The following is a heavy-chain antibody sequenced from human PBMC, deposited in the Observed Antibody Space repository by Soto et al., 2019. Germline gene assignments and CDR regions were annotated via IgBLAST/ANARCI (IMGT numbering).Heavy chain of an antibody. CDR3: AADTCSSTSCYEDYYYYMDV. CDR1: GFTFTSSA. V-gene: IGHV1-58*02. D-gene: IGHD2-2*01. J-gene: IGHJ6*03. Sequence: QMQLVQSGPEVKKPGTSVKVSCKASGFTFTSSAMQWVRQARGQRLEWIGWIVVGSGNTNYAQKFQERVTITRDMSTSTAYMELSSLRSEDTAVYYCAADTCSSTSCYEDYYYYMDVWGKGTTVTVSS. CDR2: IVVGSGNT.